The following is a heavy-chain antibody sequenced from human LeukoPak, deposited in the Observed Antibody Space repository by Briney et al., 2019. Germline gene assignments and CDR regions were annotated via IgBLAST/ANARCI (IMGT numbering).Heavy chain of an antibody. CDR3: ARRGTLATANVDY. Sequence: SETLSLTCIVSGGSISTSAYYWGWIRQPPGEGLQWIGSIYYSGNTYYNSSLKSRVTISVDTSTSQFSLRLSSVTAADTAVYYCARRGTLATANVDYWGQGTLVTVSS. D-gene: IGHD6-13*01. J-gene: IGHJ4*02. CDR2: IYYSGNT. CDR1: GGSISTSAYY. V-gene: IGHV4-39*01.